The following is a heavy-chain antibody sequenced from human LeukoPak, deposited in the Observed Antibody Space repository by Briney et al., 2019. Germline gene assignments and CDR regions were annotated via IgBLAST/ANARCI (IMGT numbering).Heavy chain of an antibody. CDR3: ARDYAFDI. CDR1: GGSISNYY. J-gene: IGHJ3*02. V-gene: IGHV4-59*12. Sequence: SETLSLTCTVSGGSISNYYWSWIRQPPGKGLEWIGYIYYSGSTNYNPSLRSRVTISVDTSKNQFSLKLSSVTAADTAVYYCARDYAFDIWGQGTMVTVSS. CDR2: IYYSGST.